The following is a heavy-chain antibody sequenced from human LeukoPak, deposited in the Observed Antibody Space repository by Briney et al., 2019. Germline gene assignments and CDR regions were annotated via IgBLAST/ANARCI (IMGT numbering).Heavy chain of an antibody. CDR1: GFTFSSYW. CDR2: IKQDGSEK. CDR3: AKGRATMVRGVRYFDY. D-gene: IGHD3-10*01. V-gene: IGHV3-7*03. J-gene: IGHJ4*03. Sequence: PGGSLRLSCAASGFTFSSYWMSWVRQAPGKGLEWVANIKQDGSEKYYVDSVKGRFTISRDNAKNSLYLQMNSLRAEDTAVYYCAKGRATMVRGVRYFDYWGQGTLVTVSS.